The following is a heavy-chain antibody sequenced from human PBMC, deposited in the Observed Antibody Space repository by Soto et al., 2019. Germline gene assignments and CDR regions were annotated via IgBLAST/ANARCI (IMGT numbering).Heavy chain of an antibody. D-gene: IGHD3-22*01. CDR3: TTDLLWVLSPLEYYSCCYDWGPAAHFYGMDV. CDR2: IKSKTDGGTT. Sequence: GAPLRLSCAASGFTFRNAWMSWVRQAPGKGLEWVGRIKSKTDGGTTDYAAPAKGRFTISRDDSKNTMYLPMNSLKTEDTDVYYCTTDLLWVLSPLEYYSCCYDWGPAAHFYGMDVWGQGTTVTGSS. V-gene: IGHV3-15*05. J-gene: IGHJ6*02. CDR1: GFTFRNAW.